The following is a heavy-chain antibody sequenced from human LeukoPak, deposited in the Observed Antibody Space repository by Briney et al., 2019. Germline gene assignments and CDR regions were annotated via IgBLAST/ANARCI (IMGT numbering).Heavy chain of an antibody. CDR2: IYHSGST. CDR1: GGSFSGYY. CDR3: ARCPQIGSSSSVYFQH. Sequence: PSETLSLTCAVYGGSFSGYYWSWIRQPPGKGLEWIGSIYHSGSTYYNPSLKSRVTISVDTSKNQFSLKLSSVTAADTAVYYCARCPQIGSSSSVYFQHWGQGTLVTVSS. V-gene: IGHV4-34*01. J-gene: IGHJ1*01. D-gene: IGHD6-6*01.